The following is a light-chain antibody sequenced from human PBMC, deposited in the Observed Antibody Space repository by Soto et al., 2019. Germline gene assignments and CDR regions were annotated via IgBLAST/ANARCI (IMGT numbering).Light chain of an antibody. CDR1: RSDVGGYNY. CDR3: SSYSSSTTRL. CDR2: DVS. J-gene: IGLJ2*01. V-gene: IGLV2-14*01. Sequence: QSALTQPASVSGSPGQSITLSCTGTRSDVGGYNYVSWYQQHPGKAPKLMIFDVSNRPSGVSYRFSGSKSGNTASLTISGLQAEDEADYHCSSYSSSTTRLFGGGTKLTVL.